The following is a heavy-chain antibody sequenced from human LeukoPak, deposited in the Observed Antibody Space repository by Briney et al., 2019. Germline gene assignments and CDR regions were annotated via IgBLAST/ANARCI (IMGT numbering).Heavy chain of an antibody. Sequence: VKVSCKASGYTFTSYAIHWVRQAPGQGLEWMGWITPSGGTNYPQKFQGRVAITWDTSITTAYMDLSRLTSDDTAVYYCARDRYGDGFAHLDYWGQGALVTVSS. J-gene: IGHJ4*02. CDR1: GYTFTSYA. CDR2: ITPSGGT. CDR3: ARDRYGDGFAHLDY. V-gene: IGHV1-2*02. D-gene: IGHD5-24*01.